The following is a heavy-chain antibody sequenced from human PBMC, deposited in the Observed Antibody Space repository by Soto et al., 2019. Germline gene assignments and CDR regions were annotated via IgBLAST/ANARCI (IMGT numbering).Heavy chain of an antibody. V-gene: IGHV1-2*04. Sequence: GASVKVSCKASGYTFTGYYMHWVRQAPGPGLEWMGWINPNSGGTNYAQKFQGWVTMTRDTSISTAYMELSRLRSDDTAVYYCARGGEGYCSGGSCYRRYDAFDIWGQGTMVTVS. CDR2: INPNSGGT. J-gene: IGHJ3*02. D-gene: IGHD2-15*01. CDR3: ARGGEGYCSGGSCYRRYDAFDI. CDR1: GYTFTGYY.